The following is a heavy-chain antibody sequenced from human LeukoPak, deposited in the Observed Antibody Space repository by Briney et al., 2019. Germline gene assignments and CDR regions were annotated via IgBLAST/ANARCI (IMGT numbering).Heavy chain of an antibody. D-gene: IGHD1-14*01. Sequence: GGSLRLSCAASGFTVSSNYMSWVRQAPGKGLEWVANIKQDGSEKYYVDSVKGRFTISRDNAKNSLYLQMNSLRAEDTAVYYCARGYGYWGQGTLVTVSS. J-gene: IGHJ4*02. V-gene: IGHV3-7*01. CDR1: GFTVSSNY. CDR3: ARGYGY. CDR2: IKQDGSEK.